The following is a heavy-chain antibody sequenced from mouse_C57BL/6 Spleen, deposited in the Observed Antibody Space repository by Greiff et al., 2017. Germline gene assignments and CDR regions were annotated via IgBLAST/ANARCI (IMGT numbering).Heavy chain of an antibody. V-gene: IGHV1-26*01. Sequence: EVQLQQSGPELVKPGASVKISCKASGYTFTDYYMNWVKQSHGKSLEWIGDINPNNGGTSYNQKFKGKATLTVDKSSSTAYMELRSLTSEDSAVYYCARRIFITTVVEYFDVWGTGTTVTVSS. CDR1: GYTFTDYY. CDR2: INPNNGGT. CDR3: ARRIFITTVVEYFDV. D-gene: IGHD1-1*01. J-gene: IGHJ1*03.